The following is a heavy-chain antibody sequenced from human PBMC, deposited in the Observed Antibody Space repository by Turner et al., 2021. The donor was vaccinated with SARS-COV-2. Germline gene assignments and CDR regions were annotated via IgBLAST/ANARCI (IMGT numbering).Heavy chain of an antibody. Sequence: VQLVQSGADVQKPGASVKVDCKASGYDFTNYGISWVRQAPGQGLEWMGWISTCTANTHYAQRLQGRVTMTTDTSTSSVYLQMRSLRADDTAFYYCATSLTVGETRTFDIWGQGTMVTVSS. V-gene: IGHV1-18*01. CDR1: GYDFTNYG. CDR2: ISTCTANT. CDR3: ATSLTVGETRTFDI. D-gene: IGHD3-16*01. J-gene: IGHJ3*02.